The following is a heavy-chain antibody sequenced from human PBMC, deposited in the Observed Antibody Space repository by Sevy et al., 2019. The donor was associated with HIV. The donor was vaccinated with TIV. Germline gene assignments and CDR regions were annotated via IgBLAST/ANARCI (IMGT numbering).Heavy chain of an antibody. D-gene: IGHD1-20*01. J-gene: IGHJ5*02. Sequence: GGSLRLSCAASGFTFSNAWMSCVRQAPGKGLEWVGRIKSKTDGGTTDYAAPVKGRCTISRDDSKNTLYLQMNSLKTEETAVDYWTTDFGITAPNRRQDWFDPWGQGTTVTVSS. CDR2: IKSKTDGGTT. CDR1: GFTFSNAW. CDR3: TTDFGITAPNRRQDWFDP. V-gene: IGHV3-15*01.